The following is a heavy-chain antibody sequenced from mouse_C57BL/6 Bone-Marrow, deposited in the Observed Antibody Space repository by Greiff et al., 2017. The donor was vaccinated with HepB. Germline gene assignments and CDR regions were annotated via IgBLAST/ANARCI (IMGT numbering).Heavy chain of an antibody. Sequence: VKVVESGPGLVAPSQSLSITCTVSGFSLTSYAISWVRQPPGKGLEWLGVIWTGGGTNYNSALKSRLSISKDNSKSQVFLKMNSLQTDDTARYYCARNQAYNYYAMDYWGQGTSVTVSS. CDR2: IWTGGGT. CDR3: ARNQAYNYYAMDY. V-gene: IGHV2-9-1*01. J-gene: IGHJ4*01. CDR1: GFSLTSYA. D-gene: IGHD3-2*02.